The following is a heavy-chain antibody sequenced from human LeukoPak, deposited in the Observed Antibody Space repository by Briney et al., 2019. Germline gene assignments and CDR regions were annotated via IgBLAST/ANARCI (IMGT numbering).Heavy chain of an antibody. Sequence: SETLSLTCAVSGVSFNDYYWSWVRQTPGKGLEWIGEINHSGHTNDSTSLKSRVTLSIDTSRKQFSLNLRSVTVADTGIYYCTRMTTGHDYWGQGTLVTVSS. J-gene: IGHJ4*02. V-gene: IGHV4-34*01. D-gene: IGHD4-17*01. CDR2: INHSGHT. CDR1: GVSFNDYY. CDR3: TRMTTGHDY.